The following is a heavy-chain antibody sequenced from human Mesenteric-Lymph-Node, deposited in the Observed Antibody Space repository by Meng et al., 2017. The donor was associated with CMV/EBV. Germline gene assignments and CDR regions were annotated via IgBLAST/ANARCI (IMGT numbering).Heavy chain of an antibody. CDR3: ARGPYSSRRGSIRGAFDI. Sequence: GESLKIPCAASGFTFSNVWMSWVRQAPGKGLEWVGRIKSKTDGGTTDYAAPVKGRFTISRDDSKNTLYLQMNSLETEDTAVYYCARGPYSSRRGSIRGAFDIWGQGTMVTVSS. D-gene: IGHD6-13*01. CDR1: GFTFSNVW. J-gene: IGHJ3*02. V-gene: IGHV3-15*01. CDR2: IKSKTDGGTT.